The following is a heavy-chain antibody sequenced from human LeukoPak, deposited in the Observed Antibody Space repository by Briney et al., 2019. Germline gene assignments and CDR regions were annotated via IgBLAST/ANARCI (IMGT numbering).Heavy chain of an antibody. D-gene: IGHD6-19*01. J-gene: IGHJ4*02. Sequence: SGGSLRHSCAASGFTLSSYSMNWVRQVPGKGLEWVSSLSSSGAYIYYADSVKGRFTISRDSADNSLYLQMDSLRVDDTAVYYCARDRLSSGWLTDFWGLGTLVTVSS. CDR3: ARDRLSSGWLTDF. V-gene: IGHV3-21*01. CDR2: LSSSGAYI. CDR1: GFTLSSYS.